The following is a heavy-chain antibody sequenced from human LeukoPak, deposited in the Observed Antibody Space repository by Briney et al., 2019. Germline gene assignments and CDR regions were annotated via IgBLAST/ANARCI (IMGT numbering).Heavy chain of an antibody. CDR3: ARGNVLTGYHKYFQH. V-gene: IGHV1-69*01. D-gene: IGHD3-9*01. Sequence: SVKVSCKASGGTFSSYAISWVRQAPGQGLEWMGGIIPIFGTANYAQKFQGRVTITVDESTSTAYMELSSLRSEDTAVYYCARGNVLTGYHKYFQHWGQGTLVTVSS. J-gene: IGHJ1*01. CDR1: GGTFSSYA. CDR2: IIPIFGTA.